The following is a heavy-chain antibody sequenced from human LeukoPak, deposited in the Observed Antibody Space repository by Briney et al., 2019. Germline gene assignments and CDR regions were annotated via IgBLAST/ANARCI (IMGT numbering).Heavy chain of an antibody. J-gene: IGHJ4*02. CDR2: ISNSGDST. D-gene: IGHD3-10*01. CDR1: GFPFNGYT. Sequence: GGSLRLSCAASGFPFNGYTMNWVRQAPGKGLEWVSGISNSGDSTYYADSVKGRFTISRDNSKNTLYLQMNSLRAEDTAVYYCAKPGYGSGSPDYWGQGILVTVSS. CDR3: AKPGYGSGSPDY. V-gene: IGHV3-23*01.